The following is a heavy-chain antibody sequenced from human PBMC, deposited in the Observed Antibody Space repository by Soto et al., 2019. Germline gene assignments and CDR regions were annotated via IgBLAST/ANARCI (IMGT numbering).Heavy chain of an antibody. Sequence: EVLLVESGGGLVQPGGSMRLACAASGLTLSHYWMHWVRQVPGKGLVWVAEISNDERNIRTSYADSVKGRFTVSRDDAKKTLYLQMNSLRGDDTAVYYCASLSAPDDFWGKEAQVPVSS. CDR3: ASLSAPDDF. CDR1: GLTLSHYW. V-gene: IGHV3-74*01. D-gene: IGHD6-25*01. J-gene: IGHJ4*02. CDR2: ISNDERNI.